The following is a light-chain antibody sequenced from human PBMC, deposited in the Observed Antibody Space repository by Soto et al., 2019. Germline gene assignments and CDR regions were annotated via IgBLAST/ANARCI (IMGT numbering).Light chain of an antibody. V-gene: IGKV3-20*01. CDR2: GVS. Sequence: EIVLTQSPGTLSLSPGERATLSCRASQSVSNNYLAWYQHKPGQAPRLLIYGVSSRATGIPDRFSGSGSGTDFTLTVGRLEPEDFAVYYCQHYGSSPRTFGQGTKVDIK. CDR3: QHYGSSPRT. J-gene: IGKJ1*01. CDR1: QSVSNNY.